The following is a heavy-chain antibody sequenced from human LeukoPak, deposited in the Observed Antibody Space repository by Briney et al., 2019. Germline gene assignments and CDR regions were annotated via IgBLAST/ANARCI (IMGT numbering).Heavy chain of an antibody. CDR1: GGSISSGSYY. V-gene: IGHV4-61*02. Sequence: PSQTLSLTCTVSGGSISSGSYYWSWIRQPAGKGLEWIGRIYSSGSTNYNPSLKSRVTISVDTSKNQFSLKLSSVTAADTAVYYCARDPNTYGDYFGYWGQGTLVTVSS. D-gene: IGHD4-17*01. CDR3: ARDPNTYGDYFGY. J-gene: IGHJ4*02. CDR2: IYSSGST.